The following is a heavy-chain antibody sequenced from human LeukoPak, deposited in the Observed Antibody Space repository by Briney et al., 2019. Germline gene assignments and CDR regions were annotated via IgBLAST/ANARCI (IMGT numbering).Heavy chain of an antibody. Sequence: ASVKVSCKASGYTFTSYGISWVRQAPGQGLEWMGWISAYNGNTNYAQRLQGRVTMTTDTSTSTAYMELRGLRSDDTAVYYCARGSYDSSGYYPFDAFGIWGQGTMVTVSS. V-gene: IGHV1-18*01. J-gene: IGHJ3*02. CDR3: ARGSYDSSGYYPFDAFGI. CDR2: ISAYNGNT. CDR1: GYTFTSYG. D-gene: IGHD3-22*01.